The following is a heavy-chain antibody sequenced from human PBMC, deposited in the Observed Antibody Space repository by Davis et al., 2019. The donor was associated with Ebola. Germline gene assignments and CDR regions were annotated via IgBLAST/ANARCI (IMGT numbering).Heavy chain of an antibody. D-gene: IGHD3-3*01. J-gene: IGHJ4*02. Sequence: SETLSLTCTVSRGSISSYYWTWIRQPPGKGLEWIGHVYYTGNSNANPSLKSRVTISVDTSTNQFSLTLTSLTAADTAVYYCARIMWRSWNGYLYFDNWGQGTLVTVSS. CDR2: VYYTGNS. CDR3: ARIMWRSWNGYLYFDN. CDR1: RGSISSYY. V-gene: IGHV4-59*01.